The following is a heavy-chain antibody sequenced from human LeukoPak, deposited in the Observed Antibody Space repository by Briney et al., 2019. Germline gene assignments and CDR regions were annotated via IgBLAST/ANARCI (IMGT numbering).Heavy chain of an antibody. CDR2: ISGSGDST. J-gene: IGHJ5*02. Sequence: GGSLRLSCAASGFTFSNYAMSWVRQAPGKGLEWVSVISGSGDSTYYADSVKGRCTISRDNSKNTLYLQINSLRGEDAAVYYCAKDIRFNWFDPWGQGTLVTVSS. CDR1: GFTFSNYA. D-gene: IGHD1-14*01. CDR3: AKDIRFNWFDP. V-gene: IGHV3-23*01.